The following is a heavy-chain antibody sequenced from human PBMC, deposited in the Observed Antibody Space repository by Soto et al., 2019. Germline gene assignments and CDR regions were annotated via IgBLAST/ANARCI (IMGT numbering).Heavy chain of an antibody. D-gene: IGHD2-2*01. CDR1: GGSISSYY. Sequence: SETLSLTCTVSGGSISSYYWSWIRQPPGKGLEWIGYIYYSGSTNHNPSLKSRVTISVDTSKNQFSLKLSSVTAADTAVYYCARRYCSSTSCYSRGYMDVWGKGTTVTVSS. CDR3: ARRYCSSTSCYSRGYMDV. V-gene: IGHV4-59*01. J-gene: IGHJ6*03. CDR2: IYYSGST.